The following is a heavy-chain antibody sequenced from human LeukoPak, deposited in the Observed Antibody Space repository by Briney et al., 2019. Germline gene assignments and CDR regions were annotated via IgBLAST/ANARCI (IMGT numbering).Heavy chain of an antibody. CDR2: IRACGGNT. CDR1: GFTFTSYA. J-gene: IGHJ4*02. D-gene: IGHD5-18*01. Sequence: GGSLKLSCAASGFTFTSYAMSWVRQAPGKGLEWMSGIRACGGNTNYAKSLKGRFTISRDTSKNTLYVQMNSLRAEDTAVYYCAIPIREYSYGYRDYWGQGTLVTVSS. V-gene: IGHV3-23*01. CDR3: AIPIREYSYGYRDY.